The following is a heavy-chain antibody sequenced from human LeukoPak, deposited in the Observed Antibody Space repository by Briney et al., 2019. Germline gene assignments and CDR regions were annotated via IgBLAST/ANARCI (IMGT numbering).Heavy chain of an antibody. CDR1: GGSISSYY. Sequence: PSETLSLTCTVSGGSISSYYWSWIRQPPGKGLEWIGYIYYSGSTNYNPSLKSRVTISVDTPKNQFSLKLSSVTAADTAVYYCACLSGYYYYGMDVWGQGTTVTVSS. V-gene: IGHV4-59*01. D-gene: IGHD2-15*01. J-gene: IGHJ6*02. CDR2: IYYSGST. CDR3: ACLSGYYYYGMDV.